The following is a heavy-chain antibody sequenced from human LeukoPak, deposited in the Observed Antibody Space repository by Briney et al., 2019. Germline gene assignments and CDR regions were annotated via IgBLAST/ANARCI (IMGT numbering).Heavy chain of an antibody. V-gene: IGHV4-30-2*01. Sequence: SETLSLTCAVSGGSISSGGYSWSWIRQPPGKGLEWIGYIYHSGSTYYNPSLKSRVTISVDRSKNQFSLKLSSVTAADTAVYYCAREPSYSSGWGANAFDIWGQGTMVTVSS. CDR1: GGSISSGGYS. D-gene: IGHD6-19*01. CDR3: AREPSYSSGWGANAFDI. CDR2: IYHSGST. J-gene: IGHJ3*02.